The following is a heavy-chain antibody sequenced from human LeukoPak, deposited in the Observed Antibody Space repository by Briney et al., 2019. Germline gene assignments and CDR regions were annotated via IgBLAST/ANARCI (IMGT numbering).Heavy chain of an antibody. CDR1: GGSISDYY. D-gene: IGHD1-26*01. V-gene: IGHV4-4*07. J-gene: IGHJ4*02. CDR2: VYTSGGI. Sequence: SETLSLTCTVSGGSISDYYWSWIRQPAEKGLECIGRVYTSGGIDYNPSFKSRVTISVDKSRNQFFLKLTSVTAADTAVYYCAGRDYWGQGTLVTVSS. CDR3: AGRDY.